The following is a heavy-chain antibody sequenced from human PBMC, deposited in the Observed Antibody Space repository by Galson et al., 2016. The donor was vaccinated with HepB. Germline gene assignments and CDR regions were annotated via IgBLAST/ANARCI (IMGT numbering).Heavy chain of an antibody. CDR3: ARRGHNNGLDF. Sequence: QSGAEVKEPGESLRISCETSGYKFASLWIAWVRQRAGEGLEWMGVIYPGDSDTKYGPPFQGQVIISADKSINTTYLQWSSLTTSDTAIYYCARRGHNNGLDFWGPGTPVSVS. V-gene: IGHV5-51*01. J-gene: IGHJ4*02. CDR1: GYKFASLW. D-gene: IGHD5-24*01. CDR2: IYPGDSDT.